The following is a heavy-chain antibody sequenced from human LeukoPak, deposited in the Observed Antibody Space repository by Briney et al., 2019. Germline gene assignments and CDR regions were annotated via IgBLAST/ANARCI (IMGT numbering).Heavy chain of an antibody. Sequence: ASVKVSCKASGYTFTGYYMHWVRQAPGQGLAWMGWINPNSGGTNYAQKFQGRVTMTRDTSISTAYMELSRLRSDDTAVYYCARVMVRGVRAPSSYYFDYWGQGTLVTVSS. CDR1: GYTFTGYY. J-gene: IGHJ4*02. D-gene: IGHD3-10*01. V-gene: IGHV1-2*02. CDR3: ARVMVRGVRAPSSYYFDY. CDR2: INPNSGGT.